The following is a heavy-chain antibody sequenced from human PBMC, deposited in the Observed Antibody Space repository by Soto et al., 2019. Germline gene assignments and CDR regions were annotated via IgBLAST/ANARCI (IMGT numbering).Heavy chain of an antibody. D-gene: IGHD1-1*01. J-gene: IGHJ3*02. CDR1: GFTFSSYA. Sequence: EVQLLESGGGLVQPGGSLRLSCAASGFTFSSYAMSWVRQAPGKGLEWVSAISGSGGSTYYADSVKGRFTISRDNSKNTLDLQMNSLRGEDTAVYYSSATWGNWNDVGAFDIWGQGTMVTVSS. CDR2: ISGSGGST. V-gene: IGHV3-23*01. CDR3: SATWGNWNDVGAFDI.